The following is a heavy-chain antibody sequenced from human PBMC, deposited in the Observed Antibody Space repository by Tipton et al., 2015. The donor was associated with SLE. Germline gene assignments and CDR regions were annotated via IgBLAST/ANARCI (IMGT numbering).Heavy chain of an antibody. V-gene: IGHV4-39*07. CDR3: ARRGRAVAGIHWYFDL. CDR1: GGSISSSSYY. Sequence: TLSLTCIVSGGSISSSSYYWGWIRQPPGKGLEWIGSIYYSGSTYYNPSLKSRVTISVDTSKNQFSLKLSSVTAADTAVYYCARRGRAVAGIHWYFDLWGRGTLVTVSS. CDR2: IYYSGST. J-gene: IGHJ2*01. D-gene: IGHD6-19*01.